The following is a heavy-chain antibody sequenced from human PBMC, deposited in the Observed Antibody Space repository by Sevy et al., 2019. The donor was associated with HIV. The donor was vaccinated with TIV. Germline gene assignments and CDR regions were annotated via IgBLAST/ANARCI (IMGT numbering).Heavy chain of an antibody. V-gene: IGHV3-30*18. CDR2: MSYDGRTK. CDR1: GFTFSTYG. Sequence: GGSLRLSCEASGFTFSTYGMHWVRQAPGKGLEWVAVMSYDGRTKYYADSVKGRFTISRDNSKNTLYLQLNSLRAEDTAVYYCAKGMMEQWLGQFAFWGQGTLVTVSS. CDR3: AKGMMEQWLGQFAF. D-gene: IGHD6-19*01. J-gene: IGHJ4*02.